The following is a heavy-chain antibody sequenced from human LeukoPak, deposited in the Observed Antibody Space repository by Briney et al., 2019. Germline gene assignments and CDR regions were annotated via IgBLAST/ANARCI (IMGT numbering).Heavy chain of an antibody. CDR3: ARDPYPYGGYGLFDY. CDR2: ISYDGSNK. D-gene: IGHD5-12*01. Sequence: GRSLRLSCAASGFTFSSYAMHWVRQAPGKGLEWVAVISYDGSNKYYADSVKGRFTISRDNSKNTLYLQMNSLRAEDTAVYYCARDPYPYGGYGLFDYWGQGTLVTVSS. V-gene: IGHV3-30-3*01. J-gene: IGHJ4*02. CDR1: GFTFSSYA.